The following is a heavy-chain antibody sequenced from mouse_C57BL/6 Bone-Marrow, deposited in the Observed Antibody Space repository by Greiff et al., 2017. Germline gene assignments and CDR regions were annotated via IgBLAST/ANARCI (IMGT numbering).Heavy chain of an antibody. CDR2: IYPGSGST. D-gene: IGHD1-1*01. Sequence: VQLQQSGAELVKPGASVKMSCKASGYTFTSYWITWVKQRPGQGLEWIGDIYPGSGSTNYNEKFKSKATLTVDTSSSTAYMQLSSLTSEDSAVYYCARPYGTLYYYAMDYWGQGTSVTVSS. V-gene: IGHV1-55*01. CDR3: ARPYGTLYYYAMDY. CDR1: GYTFTSYW. J-gene: IGHJ4*01.